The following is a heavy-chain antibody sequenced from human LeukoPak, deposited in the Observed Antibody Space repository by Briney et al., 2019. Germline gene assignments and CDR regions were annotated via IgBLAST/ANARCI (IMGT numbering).Heavy chain of an antibody. CDR2: IYTSGST. V-gene: IGHV4-61*02. J-gene: IGHJ6*03. CDR1: GGSISSGSYY. CDR3: ARDRAILGVVSYLYYMDV. Sequence: MSSETLSLTCTVSGGSISSGSYYWSWIRQPAGKGLEWIGRIYTSGSTNYNPSLKSRVTISVDTSKNQFSLKLSSVTAADTAVYYCARDRAILGVVSYLYYMDVWGKGTTVTVSS. D-gene: IGHD3-3*01.